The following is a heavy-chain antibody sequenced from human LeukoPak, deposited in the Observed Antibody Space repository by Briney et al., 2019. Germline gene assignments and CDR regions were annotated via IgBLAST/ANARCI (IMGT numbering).Heavy chain of an antibody. J-gene: IGHJ3*02. D-gene: IGHD2-21*01. CDR1: GFAFNTYA. CDR2: IWHDGSHK. Sequence: GRSLRLSCAASGFAFNTYAMHWVRQAPGKGLEWVTLIWHDGSHKFYIDSVRGRFTISRDNSRNTVYLQMNGLRAEDTAVYFCARERQDTILHSGAFDIWGQGTMVTVSS. V-gene: IGHV3-33*01. CDR3: ARERQDTILHSGAFDI.